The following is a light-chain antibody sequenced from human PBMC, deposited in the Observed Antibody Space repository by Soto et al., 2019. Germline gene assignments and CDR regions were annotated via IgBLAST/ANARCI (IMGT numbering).Light chain of an antibody. Sequence: QSALTQPASVSGSPGQSITISCTGTSSDVGRYKYVSWYQHHPGKAPKLMLYDVTYRPSGVSNRVSGSKSGNTASLTISGLQAEDEADYYCSSYTTTPTLIFGGGTKLTVL. CDR3: SSYTTTPTLI. CDR2: DVT. CDR1: SSDVGRYKY. J-gene: IGLJ2*01. V-gene: IGLV2-14*03.